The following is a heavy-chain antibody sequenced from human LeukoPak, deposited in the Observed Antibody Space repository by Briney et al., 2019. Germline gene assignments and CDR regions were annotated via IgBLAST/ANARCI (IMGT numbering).Heavy chain of an antibody. CDR2: ISYDGSNK. J-gene: IGHJ4*02. CDR3: AKAVSSSWYYFDY. V-gene: IGHV3-30*18. CDR1: GFTFSSYG. Sequence: GGSLRLSCAASGFTFSSYGMHWVRQAPGKGLEWVAVISYDGSNKYYADSAKGRFTISRDNSKNSLYLQMNSLRAEDTALYYCAKAVSSSWYYFDYWGQGTLVTVSS. D-gene: IGHD6-13*01.